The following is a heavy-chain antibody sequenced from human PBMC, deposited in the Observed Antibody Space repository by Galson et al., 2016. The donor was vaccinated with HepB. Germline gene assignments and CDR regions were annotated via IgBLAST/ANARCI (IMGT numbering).Heavy chain of an antibody. D-gene: IGHD1-14*01. V-gene: IGHV3-30*04. CDR1: GFTFSSYA. CDR2: ISYDGSNI. Sequence: SLRLSCAASGFTFSSYAFHWVRQAPGKGLEWVAVISYDGSNIYYAESVRGRFTISRDNSKSTLYLQMNGLRADDTAVYYCASEYYFEYWGQGTLVTVSS. J-gene: IGHJ4*02. CDR3: ASEYYFEY.